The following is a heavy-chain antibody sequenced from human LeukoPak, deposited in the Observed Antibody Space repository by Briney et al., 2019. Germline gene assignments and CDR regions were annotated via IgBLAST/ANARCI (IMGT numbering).Heavy chain of an antibody. J-gene: IGHJ4*02. V-gene: IGHV1-24*01. CDR1: GYTLTELC. CDR2: FDTEDGET. Sequence: GASVKVSCKVSGYTLTELCMHWVRQAPAKGLERKGGFDTEDGETNYAQKLQGRVTMTEDTPTDTAYMELRSLRSEDTAVSYCAIVAGAPIWYFDYWGQGTLVTVSS. D-gene: IGHD2-8*02. CDR3: AIVAGAPIWYFDY.